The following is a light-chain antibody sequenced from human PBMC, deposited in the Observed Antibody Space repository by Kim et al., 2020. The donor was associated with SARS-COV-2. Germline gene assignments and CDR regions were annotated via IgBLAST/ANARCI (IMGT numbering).Light chain of an antibody. Sequence: QPVLTQPPSVSGAPGQRVTISCTGSRSNIGAGYDVHWYQQLPGAAPKLLIYGNINRPSGVPDRFSGSKSGTSASLAITGLQAEDEADYYCQSYDSSLSGWVFGGGTQLTVL. CDR1: RSNIGAGYD. V-gene: IGLV1-40*01. CDR2: GNI. J-gene: IGLJ3*02. CDR3: QSYDSSLSGWV.